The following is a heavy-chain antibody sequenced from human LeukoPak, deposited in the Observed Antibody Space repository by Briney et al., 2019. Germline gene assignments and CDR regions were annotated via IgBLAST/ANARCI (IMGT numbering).Heavy chain of an antibody. CDR1: GFTFSDHY. D-gene: IGHD6-6*01. J-gene: IGHJ4*02. CDR3: VKDSSFWTFDY. CDR2: AKNKADSYTI. V-gene: IGHV3-72*01. Sequence: GGSLRLSCAASGFTFSDHYMDWVRQAPGKGLEWVGRAKNKADSYTIEYAASVRGSFTISRDDSKNSLYLQMNSLKTEDTAVYYCVKDSSFWTFDYWGQGTLVTVSS.